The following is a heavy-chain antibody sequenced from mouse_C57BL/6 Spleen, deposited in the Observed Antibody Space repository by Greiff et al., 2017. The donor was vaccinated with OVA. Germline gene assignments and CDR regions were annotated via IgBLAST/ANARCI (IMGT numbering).Heavy chain of an antibody. CDR2: INPYNGGT. Sequence: VQLQQSGPELVKPGASVKIPCKASGYTFTDYNMDWVKQSPGQSLEWIGDINPYNGGTIYNQKFKGKATLTVDKSSSTAYMELSSLTSEDTAVYYCARWDYMVYYDMDYWGQGTSVTVSS. CDR3: ARWDYMVYYDMDY. V-gene: IGHV1-18*01. J-gene: IGHJ4*01. D-gene: IGHD2-13*01. CDR1: GYTFTDYN.